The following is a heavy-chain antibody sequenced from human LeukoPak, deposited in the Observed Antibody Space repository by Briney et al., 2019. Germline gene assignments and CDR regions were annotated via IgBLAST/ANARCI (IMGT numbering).Heavy chain of an antibody. CDR1: GFTFSSYW. J-gene: IGHJ4*02. V-gene: IGHV3-74*01. CDR2: INTDGSST. D-gene: IGHD1-26*01. Sequence: PGGSLRLSCAASGFTFSSYWMHWVRQAPGKGLVWVSRINTDGSSTSYADSVKGRFTISRDNAKNTLYLQMNSLRAEDTAVYHCAREDSGSYYNDYWGQGTLVTVSS. CDR3: AREDSGSYYNDY.